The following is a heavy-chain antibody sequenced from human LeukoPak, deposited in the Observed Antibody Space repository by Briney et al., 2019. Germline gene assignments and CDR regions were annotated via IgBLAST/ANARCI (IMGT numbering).Heavy chain of an antibody. J-gene: IGHJ6*04. D-gene: IGHD3-10*01. CDR1: GFTFSSYA. CDR2: ISYDGSNQ. CDR3: ASSMVRGVTYYYGMDV. V-gene: IGHV3-30*04. Sequence: GGSLRLSCAASGFTFSSYAMHWVRQAPGKGLEWVAVISYDGSNQYYADSVKGRFTISRDNSKNTLYLQMNSLRAEDTAVYYCASSMVRGVTYYYGMDVWGKGTTVTVSS.